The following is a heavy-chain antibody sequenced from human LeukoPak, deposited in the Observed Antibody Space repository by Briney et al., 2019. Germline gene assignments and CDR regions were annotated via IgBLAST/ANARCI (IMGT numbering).Heavy chain of an antibody. CDR1: GGSISSSSYY. Sequence: SETLSLTCTVSGGSISSSSYYWGWIRQPPGKGLEWIGSIYYSGSTYYNPSLKSRVTITVDTSKNQFSLKLSSVTAADTAVYYCARSGVQIVGATFDYWGQGTLVTVSS. V-gene: IGHV4-39*01. J-gene: IGHJ4*02. D-gene: IGHD1-26*01. CDR2: IYYSGST. CDR3: ARSGVQIVGATFDY.